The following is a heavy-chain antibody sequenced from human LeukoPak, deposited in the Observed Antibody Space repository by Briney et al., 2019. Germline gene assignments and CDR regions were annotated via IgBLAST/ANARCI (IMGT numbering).Heavy chain of an antibody. Sequence: GSSVKVSCKASGVSFRDYTINWVRQAPGQGLEWMGAIIPTSGTTNYAQRLQGRVTLTMDDSATTAFMEMSSLRSEDTAVYYCASRFTARQLVPADYYHMDVWGKGTRSSSP. CDR3: ASRFTARQLVPADYYHMDV. J-gene: IGHJ6*03. CDR1: GVSFRDYT. V-gene: IGHV1-69*05. CDR2: IIPTSGTT. D-gene: IGHD6-13*01.